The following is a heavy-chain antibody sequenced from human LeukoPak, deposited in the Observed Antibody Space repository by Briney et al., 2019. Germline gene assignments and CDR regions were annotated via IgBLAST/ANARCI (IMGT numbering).Heavy chain of an antibody. CDR3: ARDFRPHIILVGDNWFDP. CDR1: GFTFSSYS. D-gene: IGHD3-10*02. Sequence: GGSLRLSWAASGFTFSSYSMNWVRQAPGKGLEWVSYISSSSSTIYYADSVKGRFTISRDNAKNSLYLQMNSLRAEDTAVYYCARDFRPHIILVGDNWFDPWGQGTLVTVSS. CDR2: ISSSSSTI. V-gene: IGHV3-48*04. J-gene: IGHJ5*02.